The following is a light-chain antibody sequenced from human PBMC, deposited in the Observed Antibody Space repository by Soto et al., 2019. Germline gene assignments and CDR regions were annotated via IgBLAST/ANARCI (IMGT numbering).Light chain of an antibody. V-gene: IGKV1-39*01. Sequence: DIQMTQSPSSLSASVGDRVTITCRASQSVSSYLNWYQQKPGKAPKLLIYAASSLQSGVPARFSGCGSATDFTLIISGLQPEDFATYYCQQSYSCPLTFGRGTKLEIK. J-gene: IGKJ2*01. CDR2: AAS. CDR3: QQSYSCPLT. CDR1: QSVSSY.